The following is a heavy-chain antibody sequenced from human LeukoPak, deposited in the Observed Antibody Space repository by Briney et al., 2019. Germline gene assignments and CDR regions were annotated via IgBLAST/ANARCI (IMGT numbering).Heavy chain of an antibody. D-gene: IGHD2-2*01. J-gene: IGHJ4*02. CDR2: IYHSGST. Sequence: QTSETLSLTCAVSGYSISSGYYWGWIRQPPGKGLEWIGSIYHSGSTYYNPSLKSRVTISVDTSKNQFSLKLSSVTAADTAVYYCARSSNGLVPAAKGYWGQGTLVTVSS. CDR3: ARSSNGLVPAAKGY. CDR1: GYSISSGYY. V-gene: IGHV4-38-2*01.